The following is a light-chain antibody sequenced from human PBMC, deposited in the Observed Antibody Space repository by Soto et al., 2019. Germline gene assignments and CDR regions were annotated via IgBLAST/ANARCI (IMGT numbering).Light chain of an antibody. CDR2: KMS. Sequence: DIQMTQSPSTLFASVGDTVTITCRASQSISAWLAWYQQRPGKAPKLLIYKMSASERGVPSRFSGSGSGTEFTLTISSLQPDDSATYYCQQYKSYSPRTFGQGTKVDIK. V-gene: IGKV1-5*03. CDR3: QQYKSYSPRT. CDR1: QSISAW. J-gene: IGKJ1*01.